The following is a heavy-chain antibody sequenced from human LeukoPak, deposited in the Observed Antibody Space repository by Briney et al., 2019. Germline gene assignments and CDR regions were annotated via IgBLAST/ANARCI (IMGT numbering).Heavy chain of an antibody. D-gene: IGHD6-19*01. V-gene: IGHV4-34*01. CDR1: GGSFSGYY. Sequence: PSETLSLTCAVYGGSFSGYYWSWIRQPPGKGLEWIGEINHSGSTNYNPSLKSRVTISVDTSKNQFSLKLSSVTAADTAVYYCAREGYSSGDYWGQGTLVTVSS. CDR2: INHSGST. CDR3: AREGYSSGDY. J-gene: IGHJ4*02.